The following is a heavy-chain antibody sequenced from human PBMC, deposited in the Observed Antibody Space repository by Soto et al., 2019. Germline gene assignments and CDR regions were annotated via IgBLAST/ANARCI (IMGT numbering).Heavy chain of an antibody. Sequence: SETLSLTCTVSGGAVSSGTYFWSWIRQPPGKGLEWIGHIYFTGSTNYNPSLKSRVTMSLDTSRNQFSLKLSSVTAADTAVYYCTRGPPRVQWFDPWGLGTLVTVSS. CDR2: IYFTGST. CDR3: TRGPPRVQWFDP. CDR1: GGAVSSGTYF. V-gene: IGHV4-61*01. J-gene: IGHJ5*02.